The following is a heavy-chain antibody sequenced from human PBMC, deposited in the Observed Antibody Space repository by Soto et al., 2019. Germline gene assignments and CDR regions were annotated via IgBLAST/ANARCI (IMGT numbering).Heavy chain of an antibody. CDR3: AKDKGKKMSIAAPYYGMDV. J-gene: IGHJ6*02. D-gene: IGHD6-6*01. Sequence: GGSLRLSCAASGFTFSSYAMSWVRQAPGKGLEWVSAISGSGGSTYYADSVKGRFTISRDNSKNTLYLQMNSLRAEDTAVYYCAKDKGKKMSIAAPYYGMDVWGQGTTVTVSS. CDR2: ISGSGGST. CDR1: GFTFSSYA. V-gene: IGHV3-23*01.